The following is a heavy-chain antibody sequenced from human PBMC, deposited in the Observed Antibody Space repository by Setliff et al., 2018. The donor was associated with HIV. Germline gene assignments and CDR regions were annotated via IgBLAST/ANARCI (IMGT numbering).Heavy chain of an antibody. V-gene: IGHV3-48*01. D-gene: IGHD6-19*01. CDR3: ARVFENSGSDY. Sequence: AGGSLRLSCAASGFSFSNYHMHWVRQAPGRGLEWVSFIGKAGTKYYTDSVKGRFTISRDNAKNSLYLQMNSLRAEDTAIYYCARVFENSGSDYWGQGTLVTVS. CDR2: IGKAGTK. CDR1: GFSFSNYH. J-gene: IGHJ4*02.